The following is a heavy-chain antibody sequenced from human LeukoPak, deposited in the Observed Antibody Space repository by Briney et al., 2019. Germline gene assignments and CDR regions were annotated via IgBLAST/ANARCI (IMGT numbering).Heavy chain of an antibody. CDR2: ISHSGST. CDR3: ARGWGCSSTSCYTGYYYYYMDV. J-gene: IGHJ6*03. Sequence: PSETLSFTCAVYGESFSGYYWSWIRQPPGKGLEWIGEISHSGSTNYNPSLKSRVTISVDTSKNQFSLKLSSVTAADTAVYYCARGWGCSSTSCYTGYYYYYMDVWGKGTTVTVSS. D-gene: IGHD2-2*02. CDR1: GESFSGYY. V-gene: IGHV4-34*01.